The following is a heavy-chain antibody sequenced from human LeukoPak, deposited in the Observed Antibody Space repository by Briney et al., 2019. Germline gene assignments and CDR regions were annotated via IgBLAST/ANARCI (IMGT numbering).Heavy chain of an antibody. Sequence: SETLSLTCAVYGGSFSGYYWSWIRQPPGKGLEWIGEINHSGSTNYNPSFKSRVTISVDTSKNQFSLKLSSVTAADTAVYYCAKPYSDFHGSGNLYAWGQGTLVTVSS. CDR1: GGSFSGYY. V-gene: IGHV4-34*01. CDR3: AKPYSDFHGSGNLYA. CDR2: INHSGST. D-gene: IGHD3-10*01. J-gene: IGHJ5*02.